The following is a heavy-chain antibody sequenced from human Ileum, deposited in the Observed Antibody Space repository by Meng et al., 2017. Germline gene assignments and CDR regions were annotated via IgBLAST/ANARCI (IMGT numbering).Heavy chain of an antibody. J-gene: IGHJ4*02. CDR2: IYHSGGT. CDR1: GYSISSGYF. D-gene: IGHD1-26*01. V-gene: IGHV4-38-2*02. CDR3: ARDGGSGSYAVY. Sequence: GSLRLSCIVSGYSISSGYFWGWIRQPPGKGLEWIGTIYHSGGTYYNPSLKSRVTISVDTSKNQFSLKLSSVTAADTAVYYCARDGGSGSYAVYWGQGTLVTVSS.